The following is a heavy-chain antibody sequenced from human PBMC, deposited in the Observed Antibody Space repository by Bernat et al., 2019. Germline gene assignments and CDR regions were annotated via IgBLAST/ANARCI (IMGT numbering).Heavy chain of an antibody. D-gene: IGHD5-18*01. Sequence: EVQLLESGGGLVQPGGSLRLSCAASGFTFSSYAMSWVRQAPGKGLEWVSAISGSGGSTYYADSVKGRFTISRDNSKNTLYLQMNSLRAEDTAVYYCTTDPAPHTDIDDCWGQGTLVTVSS. CDR1: GFTFSSYA. CDR3: TTDPAPHTDIDDC. V-gene: IGHV3-23*01. J-gene: IGHJ4*02. CDR2: ISGSGGST.